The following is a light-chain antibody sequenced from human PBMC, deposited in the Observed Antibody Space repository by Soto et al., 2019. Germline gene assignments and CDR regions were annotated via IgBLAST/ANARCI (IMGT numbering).Light chain of an antibody. CDR1: QSVSSS. CDR3: QQRSKWPLT. J-gene: IGKJ4*01. Sequence: EIVLTQSPATLSVSPGETATLSCRASQSVSSSVAWYQQKPGRAPRLLISGASTRATGIPARFSGSGSGTEFTLTISSLEPEDFAVYYCQQRSKWPLTFGGGTKVEIK. V-gene: IGKV3-15*01. CDR2: GAS.